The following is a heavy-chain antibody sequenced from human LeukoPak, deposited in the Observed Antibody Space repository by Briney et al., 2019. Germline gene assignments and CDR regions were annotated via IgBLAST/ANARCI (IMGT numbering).Heavy chain of an antibody. J-gene: IGHJ4*02. CDR3: ARATVITMVRGVIPYFDY. D-gene: IGHD3-10*01. CDR1: GYTFTGYY. V-gene: IGHV1-2*02. Sequence: ASVKVSCKASGYTFTGYYMHWVRQAPGQGLEWMGWINPNSGGTNYAQKFQGRVTTTRDTSISTAYMELSRLRSDDTAVYYCARATVITMVRGVIPYFDYWGQGTLVTVSS. CDR2: INPNSGGT.